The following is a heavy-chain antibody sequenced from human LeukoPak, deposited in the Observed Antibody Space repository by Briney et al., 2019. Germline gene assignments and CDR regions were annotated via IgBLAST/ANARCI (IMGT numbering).Heavy chain of an antibody. D-gene: IGHD5-18*01. CDR1: GFIFSSYA. V-gene: IGHV3-23*01. CDR3: AKRGYTYGGRFDY. CDR2: ISRSGENT. J-gene: IGHJ4*02. Sequence: GGSLRLSCAASGFIFSSYAMSWVRQAPGKGLEWVSAISRSGENTYYADSVKGRFTVSRDNSKNTLYVQMDSLRAEDTAVYYCAKRGYTYGGRFDYWGQGALVTVSS.